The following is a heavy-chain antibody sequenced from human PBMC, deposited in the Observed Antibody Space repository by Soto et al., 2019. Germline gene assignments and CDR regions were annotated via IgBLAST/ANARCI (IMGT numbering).Heavy chain of an antibody. CDR2: ISVSGGST. Sequence: PGGSLRLSCAASGFTFSSYAMSCVRQAPGKRLEWVSAISVSGGSTYYADSVKGRFTISRDNSKNTLYLQMISLRAEDTAVYYCAKDGFGPRIAVAGTPHPWFDPCGQGTLVTVS. D-gene: IGHD6-19*01. CDR3: AKDGFGPRIAVAGTPHPWFDP. J-gene: IGHJ5*02. CDR1: GFTFSSYA. V-gene: IGHV3-23*01.